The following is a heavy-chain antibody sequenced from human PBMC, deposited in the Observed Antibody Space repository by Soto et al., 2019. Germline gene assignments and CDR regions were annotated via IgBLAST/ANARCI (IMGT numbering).Heavy chain of an antibody. CDR2: IDKDGSEK. D-gene: IGHD6-13*01. Sequence: GGSLRLSFAASGFTFSSCWMSWVRQAPGKGLEWVADIDKDGSEKYYVDSVKVRFTISRDNADNSLYLQMNSLRAEDTAVYYCASIAAAAPFRRNAFHXWGQGTMVTVS. CDR1: GFTFSSCW. CDR3: ASIAAAAPFRRNAFHX. V-gene: IGHV3-7*01. J-gene: IGHJ3*02.